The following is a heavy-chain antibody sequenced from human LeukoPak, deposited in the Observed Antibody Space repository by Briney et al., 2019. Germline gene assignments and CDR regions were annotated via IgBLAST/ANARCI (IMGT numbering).Heavy chain of an antibody. CDR2: ISGYNGNT. D-gene: IGHD6-19*01. CDR1: GYTFTGYY. J-gene: IGHJ4*02. Sequence: GASVKVSCKASGYTFTGYYIHWVRQAPGQGLEWMGWISGYNGNTNYAQKLQGRVTMTTDTSTSTAYMELRSLRSDDTAVYYCARDLKRGYSSGRYSWGTGSSNDYWGQGTLVTVSS. CDR3: ARDLKRGYSSGRYSWGTGSSNDY. V-gene: IGHV1-18*04.